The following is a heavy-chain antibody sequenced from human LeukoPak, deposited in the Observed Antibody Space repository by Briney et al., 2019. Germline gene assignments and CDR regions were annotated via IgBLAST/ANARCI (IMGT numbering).Heavy chain of an antibody. Sequence: GGSLTLSCRASGFTFSSYGRHWVRQAPGKGLEWVGVIWYCGSNKYYADSVKGRFTIPRDNAKNSLHLQMHSLRAEDTAVYYCPSHLTDSGYDRGRLYDYYYYGMDVWGQGTTVTVSS. V-gene: IGHV3-33*08. J-gene: IGHJ6*02. CDR3: PSHLTDSGYDRGRLYDYYYYGMDV. CDR2: IWYCGSNK. CDR1: GFTFSSYG. D-gene: IGHD5-12*01.